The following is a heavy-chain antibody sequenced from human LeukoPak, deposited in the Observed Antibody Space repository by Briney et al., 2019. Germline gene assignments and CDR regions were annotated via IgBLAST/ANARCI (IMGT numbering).Heavy chain of an antibody. J-gene: IGHJ2*01. CDR3: ARALGYDVLTGYNRGWSFDL. V-gene: IGHV4-31*03. CDR1: GVSISSDNSY. D-gene: IGHD3-9*01. CDR2: IYYTGST. Sequence: SQTLSLTCTVSGVSISSDNSYWTWIRQHPGKGLEWIGYIYYTGSTYYNPALKSRVSISIGTSKDQFYLRLSSMTAADTAVYYGARALGYDVLTGYNRGWSFDLWGRGTLVTISS.